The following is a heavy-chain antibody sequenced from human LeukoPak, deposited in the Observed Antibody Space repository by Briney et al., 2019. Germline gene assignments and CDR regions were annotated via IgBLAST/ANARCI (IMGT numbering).Heavy chain of an antibody. Sequence: GGSLRPSCTASGLTFSDYWMTWVRQAPGKGPEWVANIKQDGSQRYYVDSVRGRFTISRDNAKNSLFLQMNGLRAEDTAVYYCARRGGSSCRRSPIDYWGQGTLVTVSS. CDR2: IKQDGSQR. CDR1: GLTFSDYW. V-gene: IGHV3-7*01. D-gene: IGHD6-6*01. J-gene: IGHJ4*02. CDR3: ARRGGSSCRRSPIDY.